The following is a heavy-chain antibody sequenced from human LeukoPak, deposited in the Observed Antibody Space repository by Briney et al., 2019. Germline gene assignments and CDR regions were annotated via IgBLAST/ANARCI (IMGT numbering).Heavy chain of an antibody. CDR3: ARDYPNLCY. CDR1: GYTFTGYY. D-gene: IGHD2-21*01. V-gene: IGHV1-2*06. J-gene: IGHJ4*02. CDR2: INPNSGST. Sequence: GASVKVSCKASGYTFTGYYMHWVRQAPGQGLEWMGRINPNSGSTNYAQKFQGRVTVTRDTSISTAYMELSRLTSDDTAVYYCARDYPNLCYWGQGTLVTVSS.